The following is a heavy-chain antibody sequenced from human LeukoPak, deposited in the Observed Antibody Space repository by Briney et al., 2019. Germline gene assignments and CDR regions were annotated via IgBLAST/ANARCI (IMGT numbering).Heavy chain of an antibody. CDR2: ISSSSSYI. CDR3: AGHRGFTMIVAY. V-gene: IGHV3-21*01. J-gene: IGHJ4*02. D-gene: IGHD3-22*01. CDR1: GFTFSSYN. Sequence: GGSLRLSCAASGFTFSSYNMNWVRQAPGKGLEWVSSISSSSSYIYYADSVKGRFTISRDNAKNSLYLQMNSLRAEDTAVYYCAGHRGFTMIVAYWGQGTLVTVSS.